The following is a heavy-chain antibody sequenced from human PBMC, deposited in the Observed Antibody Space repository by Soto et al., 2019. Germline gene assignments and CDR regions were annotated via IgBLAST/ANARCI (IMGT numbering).Heavy chain of an antibody. J-gene: IGHJ6*03. Sequence: ASVKVSCKASGYTFTSYDINWVRQATGQGLEWMGWMNPNSGNTGYAQKFQGRVTMTRNTSISTAYMELSSLRSEDTAVYYCARYTRYNWNYRYYYYMDVWGKGTTGTVSS. V-gene: IGHV1-8*01. CDR1: GYTFTSYD. CDR3: ARYTRYNWNYRYYYYMDV. D-gene: IGHD1-7*01. CDR2: MNPNSGNT.